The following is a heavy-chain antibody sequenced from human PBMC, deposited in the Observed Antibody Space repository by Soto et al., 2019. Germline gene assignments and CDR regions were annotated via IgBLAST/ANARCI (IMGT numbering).Heavy chain of an antibody. CDR3: ATVGHWGILTGLDY. CDR2: ISSSSSYI. V-gene: IGHV3-21*01. J-gene: IGHJ4*02. Sequence: EVQLVESGGGLVKPGGSLRLSCAASGFTFSSYSMNWVRQAPGKGLAWVSSISSSSSYIYYADSVKGRFTISRVNAKNSLYLQMNSLRAEDTGVYFCATVGHWGILTGLDYWGQGTLVTVSS. CDR1: GFTFSSYS. D-gene: IGHD3-9*01.